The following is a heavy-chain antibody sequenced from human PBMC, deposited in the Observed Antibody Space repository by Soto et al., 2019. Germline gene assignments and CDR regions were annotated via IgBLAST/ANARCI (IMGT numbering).Heavy chain of an antibody. Sequence: PSETLSLTCTVSGGSTSSYYWSWIRQPPGKGLEWIGYIYYSGSTNYNPSLKSRVTISVDTSKNQFSLKLSSVTAADTAVYYCATDFGEFRPCFDPWGQGTLVTVSS. J-gene: IGHJ5*02. V-gene: IGHV4-59*01. CDR1: GGSTSSYY. CDR3: ATDFGEFRPCFDP. CDR2: IYYSGST. D-gene: IGHD3-10*01.